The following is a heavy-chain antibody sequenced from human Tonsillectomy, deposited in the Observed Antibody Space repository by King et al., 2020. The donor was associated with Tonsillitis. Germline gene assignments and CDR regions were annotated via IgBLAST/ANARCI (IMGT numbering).Heavy chain of an antibody. CDR2: TRYDGSNK. J-gene: IGHJ6*02. D-gene: IGHD6-25*01. CDR3: AKTKSGVAAADYGMDV. Sequence: QLVQSGGGVVRPGGSLRLSCAASGFTFSTYGMHWVRQAPGMGLEWVAFTRYDGSNKYYAESVKGRFTISRDNSKNTLYLQMNSLRAEDTAVYYCAKTKSGVAAADYGMDVWGQGTTVTVSS. CDR1: GFTFSTYG. V-gene: IGHV3-30*02.